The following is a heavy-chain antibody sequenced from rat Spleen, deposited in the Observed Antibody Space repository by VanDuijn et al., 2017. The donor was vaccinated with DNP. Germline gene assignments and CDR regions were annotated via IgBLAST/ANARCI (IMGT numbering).Heavy chain of an antibody. CDR1: GFTFSDYY. Sequence: EVQLVESGGGLVQPGRSLKLSCAASGFTFSDYYMAWVRQAPTKGLEWVAYITYDGGSTYYPDSVKGRFTLSRENAENTIYLQMNSLRSEDTANYYCASLSPIAPISTSNYWGQGVMVTVSS. J-gene: IGHJ2*01. CDR2: ITYDGGST. D-gene: IGHD1-2*01. CDR3: ASLSPIAPISTSNY. V-gene: IGHV5-20*01.